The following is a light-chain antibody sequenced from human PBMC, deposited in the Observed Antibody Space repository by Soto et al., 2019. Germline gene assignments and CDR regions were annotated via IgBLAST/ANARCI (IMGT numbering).Light chain of an antibody. Sequence: EIVLTQSPATLSLSPGERATLSCRASQSVSSYLAWYQQKPGQAPRLLIYDASNRATGIPARFSGSGSGTDFTLTISSLEPEDFAVYYSQQRSGAFGPGTKVDIK. J-gene: IGKJ3*01. V-gene: IGKV3-11*01. CDR2: DAS. CDR1: QSVSSY. CDR3: QQRSGA.